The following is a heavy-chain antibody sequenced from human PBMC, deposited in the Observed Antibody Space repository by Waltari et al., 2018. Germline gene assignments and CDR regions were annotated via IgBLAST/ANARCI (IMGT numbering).Heavy chain of an antibody. CDR1: GGSISSYY. V-gene: IGHV4-59*01. CDR3: ARTAYGDYEEPVSYYYYYYMDV. CDR2: IYYSGST. J-gene: IGHJ6*03. Sequence: QVQLQESGPGLVKPSETLSLTCTVSGGSISSYYWSWIRQPPGKGLEWIGYIYYSGSTNYNPSLKSRVTISVDTSKNQFSLKLSSVTAADTDVYYCARTAYGDYEEPVSYYYYYYMDVWGKGTTVTVSS. D-gene: IGHD4-17*01.